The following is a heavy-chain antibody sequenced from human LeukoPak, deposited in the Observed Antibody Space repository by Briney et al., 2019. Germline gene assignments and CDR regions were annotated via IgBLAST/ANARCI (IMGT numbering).Heavy chain of an antibody. Sequence: ASVKVSCKASGYTFTGYYMHWMRQAPGQGLEWMGWINPNSGGTNYAQKFQGRVTMTRDTSISTAYMELSRLRSDDTAVYYCARSRRYSYGYVDYWGQGTLVTVSS. CDR2: INPNSGGT. D-gene: IGHD5-18*01. V-gene: IGHV1-2*02. CDR1: GYTFTGYY. CDR3: ARSRRYSYGYVDY. J-gene: IGHJ4*02.